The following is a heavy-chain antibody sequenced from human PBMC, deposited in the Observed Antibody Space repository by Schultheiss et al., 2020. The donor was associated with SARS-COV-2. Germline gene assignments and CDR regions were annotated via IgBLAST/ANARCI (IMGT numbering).Heavy chain of an antibody. J-gene: IGHJ4*02. D-gene: IGHD5-18*01. CDR1: GGSISSSSYY. CDR3: ARRGTAGYSYGSYFDY. V-gene: IGHV4-39*07. Sequence: SETLSLTCTVSGGSISSSSYYWGWIRQPPGKGLEWIGSIYYSGSTYYNSSLKSRVTISVDTSKNQFSLKLSSVTAADTAVYYCARRGTAGYSYGSYFDYWGQGTLVTVSS. CDR2: IYYSGST.